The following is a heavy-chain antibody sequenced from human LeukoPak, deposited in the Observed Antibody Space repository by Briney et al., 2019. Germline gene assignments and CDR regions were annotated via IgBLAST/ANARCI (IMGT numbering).Heavy chain of an antibody. CDR2: ISAYNGNT. V-gene: IGHV1-18*01. CDR1: GYTFTSYG. CDR3: ARGYCSGADCYYFDN. J-gene: IGHJ4*02. D-gene: IGHD2-15*01. Sequence: ASVKVSCKASGYTFTSYGISWVRQASGQGLEWMGWISAYNGNTNYAQKLQGRVTMTTDTSTSTAYMELRSLRSGDTAVYYCARGYCSGADCYYFDNWGQGTLVTVSS.